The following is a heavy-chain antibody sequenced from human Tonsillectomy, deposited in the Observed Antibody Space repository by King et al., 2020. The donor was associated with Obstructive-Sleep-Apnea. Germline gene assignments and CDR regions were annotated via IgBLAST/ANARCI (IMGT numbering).Heavy chain of an antibody. CDR3: AKDLSKQYFQH. CDR1: GFSFSNYV. V-gene: IGHV3-23*04. Sequence: VQLVESGGGLVQPGGSLRLSCVASGFSFSNYVMNWVRQAPGKGLEWVSAISGSGGSTYYADSVTGRFTISRDNSKNTLYLQMNSLRAEDTAVYFCAKDLSKQYFQHWGQGTLVTVSS. CDR2: ISGSGGST. J-gene: IGHJ1*01.